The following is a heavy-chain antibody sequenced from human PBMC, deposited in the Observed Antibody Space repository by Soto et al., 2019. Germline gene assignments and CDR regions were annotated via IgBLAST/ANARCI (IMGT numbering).Heavy chain of an antibody. J-gene: IGHJ4*02. Sequence: GGSLRLSCAASGFTFSSYAMSWVRQAPGKGLEWVSAISGSGGSTYYADSVKGRFTISRDNSKNTLYLQMNSLRAEDTAVYYCAQDPYYARAKGSFDYWGQGTLVTFSS. V-gene: IGHV3-23*01. CDR1: GFTFSSYA. D-gene: IGHD3-10*01. CDR3: AQDPYYARAKGSFDY. CDR2: ISGSGGST.